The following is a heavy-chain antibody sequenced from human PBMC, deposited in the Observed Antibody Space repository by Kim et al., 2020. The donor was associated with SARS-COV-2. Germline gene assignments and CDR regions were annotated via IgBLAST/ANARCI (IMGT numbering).Heavy chain of an antibody. V-gene: IGHV7-4-1*02. Sequence: ASVKVSCKASGYTFTSNAMNWVRQAPGQGLEWMGWINTNTGNPKYAQGFTGRFVISLDTSVSTTYLQMSSLKAEDTAVYYCAREKSLGYCSSTSCYDGDAVDIWGQGTMVTVSS. J-gene: IGHJ3*02. CDR2: INTNTGNP. D-gene: IGHD2-2*01. CDR1: GYTFTSNA. CDR3: AREKSLGYCSSTSCYDGDAVDI.